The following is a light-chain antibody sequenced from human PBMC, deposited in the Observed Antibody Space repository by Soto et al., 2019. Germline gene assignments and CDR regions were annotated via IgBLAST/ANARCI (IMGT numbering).Light chain of an antibody. J-gene: IGKJ5*01. CDR2: GAF. CDR1: PSVTNY. Sequence: EMVLAQSPATLSLSPGERATLACGASPSVTNYLAWYQQKPGQPPRLLIYGAFNRAAGIPARFSGSGSGTDFTLTISSVAPDDPAVYYCQQRNLRTPVTFGQGTRLEIK. CDR3: QQRNLRTPVT. V-gene: IGKV3-11*01.